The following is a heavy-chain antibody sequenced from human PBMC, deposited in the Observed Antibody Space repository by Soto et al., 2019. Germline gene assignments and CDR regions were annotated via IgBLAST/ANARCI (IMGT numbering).Heavy chain of an antibody. CDR2: ISYDGSNK. CDR1: GFTFSSYG. J-gene: IGHJ5*02. D-gene: IGHD3-22*01. V-gene: IGHV3-30*18. Sequence: GGSLRLSCAASGFTFSSYGMHWVRQAPGKGLEWVAVISYDGSNKYYADSVKGRFTISRDNSKNTLYLQMNSLRAEDTAVYYCAKGTLSDYYDSSGYFNWFDPWGQGTLVTVS. CDR3: AKGTLSDYYDSSGYFNWFDP.